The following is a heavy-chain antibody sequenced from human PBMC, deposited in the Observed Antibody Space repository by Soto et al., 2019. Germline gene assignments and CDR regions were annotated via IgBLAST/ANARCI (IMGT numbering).Heavy chain of an antibody. J-gene: IGHJ3*02. Sequence: GSLRLSCAASGFTFSDYYMSWIRQAPGKGLEWVSYISSSGSTIYYADSVKGRFTISRDNAKNSLYLQMNSLRAEDTAVYYCARSLYYYDSSGYYSGAFDIWGQGTMVTVSS. D-gene: IGHD3-22*01. CDR3: ARSLYYYDSSGYYSGAFDI. CDR2: ISSSGSTI. V-gene: IGHV3-11*01. CDR1: GFTFSDYY.